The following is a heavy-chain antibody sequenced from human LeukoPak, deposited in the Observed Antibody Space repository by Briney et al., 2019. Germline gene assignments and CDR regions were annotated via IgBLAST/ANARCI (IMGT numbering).Heavy chain of an antibody. J-gene: IGHJ5*02. Sequence: GGSLRLSCVASGFAFSSYSMNWVRQAPGKGLEWVSCISSDSRYIYYADSGKGRFTISRDNAKNSLYLQMNGLRAEDTAVYYCARGATDVTRWFDPWGQGTRVTVSS. D-gene: IGHD1-1*01. V-gene: IGHV3-21*01. CDR1: GFAFSSYS. CDR2: ISSDSRYI. CDR3: ARGATDVTRWFDP.